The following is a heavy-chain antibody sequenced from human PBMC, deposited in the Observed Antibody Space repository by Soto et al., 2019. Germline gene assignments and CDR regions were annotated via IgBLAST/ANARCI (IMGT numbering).Heavy chain of an antibody. CDR2: IIPILGIA. Sequence: QVQLVQSGAEVKKPGSSVKVSCKASGGTFSSYTISWVRQAPGQGLEWMGRIIPILGIANYAQKFQGRVTITADKSTSTAYMELSSLRSEDTAVYYCAREGYSGYDWGTIDFWGQGTLVTVSS. J-gene: IGHJ4*02. V-gene: IGHV1-69*08. D-gene: IGHD5-12*01. CDR3: AREGYSGYDWGTIDF. CDR1: GGTFSSYT.